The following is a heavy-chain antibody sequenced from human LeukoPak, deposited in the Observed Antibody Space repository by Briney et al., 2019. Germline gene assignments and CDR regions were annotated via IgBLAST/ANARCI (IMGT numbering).Heavy chain of an antibody. V-gene: IGHV4-59*04. D-gene: IGHD3-9*01. CDR2: IYYSGST. CDR3: TRGSYDVLTGYSTLGEY. Sequence: GSLRLSCAASGFTFSNYWMSWVRQPPGKGLEWIGNIYYSGSTYYNPSLKSRLTISVDTSQGQFSLRLSSVTAADTGLYYCTRGSYDVLTGYSTLGEYWGQGALVTVSS. J-gene: IGHJ4*02. CDR1: GFTFSNYW.